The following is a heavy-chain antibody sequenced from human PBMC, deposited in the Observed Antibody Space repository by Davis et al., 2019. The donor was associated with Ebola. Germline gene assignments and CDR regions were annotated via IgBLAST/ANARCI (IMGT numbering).Heavy chain of an antibody. CDR3: TGSSSGVDY. J-gene: IGHJ4*02. Sequence: GGSLRLSCAASGFTFSSYAMHWVRQAPGKGLEWVAVISYDGSNKYYADSVKGRFTISRDNSKNTLYLQMNSLRAEDTAVYYCTGSSSGVDYWGQGTLVTVSS. V-gene: IGHV3-30-3*01. CDR1: GFTFSSYA. D-gene: IGHD6-6*01. CDR2: ISYDGSNK.